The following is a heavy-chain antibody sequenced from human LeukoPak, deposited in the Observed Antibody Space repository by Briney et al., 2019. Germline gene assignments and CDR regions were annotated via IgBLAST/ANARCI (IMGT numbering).Heavy chain of an antibody. CDR2: FHYRGST. CDR3: ARQSREGRMNFYYYYAMDV. V-gene: IGHV4-39*01. CDR1: GGSISGSSYY. J-gene: IGHJ6*02. Sequence: SETLSLTCTVSGGSISGSSYYWGWIRQPPGKGLECIGSFHYRGSTYYNQSLKSRGTISVDTSKNQFSLKLSSVTAADTAVYYCARQSREGRMNFYYYYAMDVWGQGTTVTVSS. D-gene: IGHD1-26*01.